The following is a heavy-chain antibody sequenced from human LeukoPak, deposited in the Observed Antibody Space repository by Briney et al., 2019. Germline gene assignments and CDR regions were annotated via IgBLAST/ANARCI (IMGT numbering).Heavy chain of an antibody. CDR2: ISSDGSNT. CDR3: AKDGLWFGDLTYFDY. J-gene: IGHJ4*02. D-gene: IGHD3-10*01. V-gene: IGHV3-30*18. Sequence: GGSLRLSCAASGFTFSSYAMSWVRQAPGKGLEWVAVISSDGSNTYYADSVKGRFTISRDNSKNTLFLQMNSLRAEDTAVYYCAKDGLWFGDLTYFDYWGQGTLVTVSS. CDR1: GFTFSSYA.